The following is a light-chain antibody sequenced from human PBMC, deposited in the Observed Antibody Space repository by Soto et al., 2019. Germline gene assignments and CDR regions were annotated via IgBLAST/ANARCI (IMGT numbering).Light chain of an antibody. V-gene: IGKV3-11*01. CDR1: QSVSSY. Sequence: EIVLTQSPATLSLSPGERATLSCRASQSVSSYVAWYQQKPGQAPRLLIYDASNRATGIPARFSGSGSGTDLNLTISSLEPEDFAVYYCQQRSNWPTLTFGGGTKVQIK. CDR3: QQRSNWPTLT. CDR2: DAS. J-gene: IGKJ4*01.